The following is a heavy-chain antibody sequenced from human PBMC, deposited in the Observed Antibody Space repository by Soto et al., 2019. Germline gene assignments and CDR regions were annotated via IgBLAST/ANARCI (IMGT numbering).Heavy chain of an antibody. J-gene: IGHJ6*02. CDR3: ARAGGYDILTGYNYYSYYGMDV. CDR2: IYYSGST. V-gene: IGHV4-59*01. D-gene: IGHD3-9*01. Sequence: SETLSLTCTVSGGSISSYYWSWIRQPPGKGLEWIGYIYYSGSTNYNPSLKSRVTISVDTSKNQFSLKLSSVTAADTAVYYCARAGGYDILTGYNYYSYYGMDVWGQGTTVTVSS. CDR1: GGSISSYY.